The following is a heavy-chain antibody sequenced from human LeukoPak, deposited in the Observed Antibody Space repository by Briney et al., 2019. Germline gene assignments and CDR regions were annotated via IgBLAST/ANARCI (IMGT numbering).Heavy chain of an antibody. CDR1: GFTFSSYS. J-gene: IGHJ4*02. CDR3: ARAFIAVAGFDY. CDR2: ISSSSSYI. Sequence: GGSLRLSCAASGFTFSSYSMNWVRQAPGKGLEWVSSISSSSSYIYYADSVKGRFTISRDNAKNSLYLQMNSLRAEDTAVYYCARAFIAVAGFDYWGLGTLVTVSS. D-gene: IGHD6-19*01. V-gene: IGHV3-21*01.